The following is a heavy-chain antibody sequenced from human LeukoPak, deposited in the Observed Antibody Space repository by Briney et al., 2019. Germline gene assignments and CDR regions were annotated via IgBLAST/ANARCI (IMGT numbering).Heavy chain of an antibody. J-gene: IGHJ4*02. Sequence: GGSLGLSCAASGFSFSSYWMSWVRQAPGKGLEWVANIQSDGSVQQYVDSVKGRLTISRDNAKNSLYLQMNSLRAEDTAVYYCARIPRGSGWSFLDFWGQGTLVTVTS. CDR1: GFSFSSYW. CDR2: IQSDGSVQ. D-gene: IGHD6-19*01. V-gene: IGHV3-7*01. CDR3: ARIPRGSGWSFLDF.